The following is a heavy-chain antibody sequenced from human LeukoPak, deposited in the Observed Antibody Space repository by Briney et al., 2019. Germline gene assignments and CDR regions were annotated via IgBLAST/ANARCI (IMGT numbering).Heavy chain of an antibody. D-gene: IGHD4-17*01. V-gene: IGHV3-21*01. Sequence: GGSLRLSCAASGLTVRNNYMSWVRQAPGKGLEWVSSIRSSSSYIYYADSVKGRFTISRDNAKNSLYLQMNSLRAEDTAVYYCVRAFYGDFFDYWGQGTLVTVSS. J-gene: IGHJ4*02. CDR2: IRSSSSYI. CDR1: GLTVRNNY. CDR3: VRAFYGDFFDY.